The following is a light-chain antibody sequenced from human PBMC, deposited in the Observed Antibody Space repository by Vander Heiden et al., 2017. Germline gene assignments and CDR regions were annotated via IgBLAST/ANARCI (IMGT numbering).Light chain of an antibody. Sequence: AVVTQEPSLTVSPGGTVTLTCGSSTGAVTSGHYPYWFQQKPGHAPRTLIYDTSNKHAWTPARFSGSLLGGKAALTLSGAQPEDEAEYYCLLSYSGARVVFGGGTKLTVL. CDR3: LLSYSGARVV. CDR1: TGAVTSGHY. J-gene: IGLJ2*01. CDR2: DTS. V-gene: IGLV7-46*01.